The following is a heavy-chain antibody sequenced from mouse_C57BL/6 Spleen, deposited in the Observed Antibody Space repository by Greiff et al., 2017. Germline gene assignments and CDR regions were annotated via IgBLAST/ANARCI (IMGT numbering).Heavy chain of an antibody. Sequence: QVQLKQSGAELVRPGASVKLSCKASGYTFTDYYINWVKQRPGQGLEWIARIYPGSGNTYYNEKFKGKATLTAEKSSSTAYMQLSSLTSEDSAVYFCAIYDGYYGNFDVWGTGTTVTVSS. D-gene: IGHD2-3*01. CDR3: AIYDGYYGNFDV. V-gene: IGHV1-76*01. CDR2: IYPGSGNT. CDR1: GYTFTDYY. J-gene: IGHJ1*03.